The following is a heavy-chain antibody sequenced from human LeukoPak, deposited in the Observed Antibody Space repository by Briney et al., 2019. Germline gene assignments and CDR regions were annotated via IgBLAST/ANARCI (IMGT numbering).Heavy chain of an antibody. CDR3: AKGSNYDILTGYYKYYYYMDV. J-gene: IGHJ6*03. V-gene: IGHV3-23*01. D-gene: IGHD3-9*01. CDR2: ISGSGGST. CDR1: GFTFSSYG. Sequence: GGSLRLSCAASGFTFSSYGMSWVRQAPGKGLEWVSAISGSGGSTYYADSVKGRFTISRDNSKNTLYLQMNSLRAEGTAVYYCAKGSNYDILTGYYKYYYYMDVWGKGTTVTISS.